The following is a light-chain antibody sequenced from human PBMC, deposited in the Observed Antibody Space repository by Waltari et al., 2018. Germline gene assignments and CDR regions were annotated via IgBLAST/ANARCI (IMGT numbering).Light chain of an antibody. Sequence: SYELTQSPSVSVSPGQTATITCSGDALPKKYAYWYQQKSGQAPVLVIYKDTKRPPGIPEKFAGSSTGTMATLTSSGAQVEDEGDYYCYSAEISGKLWAFGGGTKLTVL. CDR3: YSAEISGKLWA. CDR2: KDT. V-gene: IGLV3-10*01. CDR1: ALPKKY. J-gene: IGLJ3*02.